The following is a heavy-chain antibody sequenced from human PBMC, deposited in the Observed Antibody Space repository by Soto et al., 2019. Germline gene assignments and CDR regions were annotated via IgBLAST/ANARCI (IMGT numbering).Heavy chain of an antibody. V-gene: IGHV4-59*02. Sequence: GSLRLSCAASGFTVSSNYMSWVRQAPGKGLEWVSVIYSGGSTNYNPSLKSRVTISVDTSKNQFSLKLSSVTAADTAVYYCARESRDGYNYGRESYGMDVWGQGTTVTVSS. CDR3: ARESRDGYNYGRESYGMDV. CDR1: GFTVSSNY. D-gene: IGHD5-12*01. CDR2: IYSGGST. J-gene: IGHJ6*02.